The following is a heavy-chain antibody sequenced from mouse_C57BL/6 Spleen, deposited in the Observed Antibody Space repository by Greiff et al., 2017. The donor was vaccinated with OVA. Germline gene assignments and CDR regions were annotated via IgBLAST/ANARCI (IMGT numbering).Heavy chain of an antibody. CDR2: INPGSGGT. V-gene: IGHV1-54*01. CDR1: GYAFTNYL. Sequence: QVQLQQSGAELVRPGTSVKVSCKASGYAFTNYLIEWVKQRPGQGLEWIGVINPGSGGTNYNEKFKGKATLTADKSSSTAYMQLSSLTSEDSAVYFCARRGLYYGNYVDYWGQGTTLTVSS. D-gene: IGHD1-1*02. J-gene: IGHJ2*01. CDR3: ARRGLYYGNYVDY.